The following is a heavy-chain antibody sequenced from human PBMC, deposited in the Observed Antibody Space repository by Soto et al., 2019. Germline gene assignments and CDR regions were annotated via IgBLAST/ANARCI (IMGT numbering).Heavy chain of an antibody. D-gene: IGHD2-2*01. V-gene: IGHV1-58*01. J-gene: IGHJ4*02. Sequence: ASVKVSCNASGYTFTSYSWQWLRQAHGQSLEWIGWIDVASGNTKYSQKFQERVTITRDMSTSTAYMELSSLRSEDTAVYYCAAEYCSSTSCYFPHWGQGTLVTVSS. CDR3: AAEYCSSTSCYFPH. CDR1: GYTFTSYS. CDR2: IDVASGNT.